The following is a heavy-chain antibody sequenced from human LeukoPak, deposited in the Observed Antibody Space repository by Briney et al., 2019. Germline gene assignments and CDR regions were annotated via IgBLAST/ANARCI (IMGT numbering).Heavy chain of an antibody. CDR3: ARDKITVRGIVYYYYGMDV. CDR2: IYYSGST. V-gene: IGHV4-59*01. CDR1: GGSISSYY. Sequence: SETLSLTCTVSGGSISSYYWSWIRQPPGKGLEWIGYIYYSGSTNYNPSLKSRVTISVDTSKNQFSLKLSSVTAADTAVYYCARDKITVRGIVYYYYGMDVWGQGTTVTVSS. D-gene: IGHD3-10*01. J-gene: IGHJ6*02.